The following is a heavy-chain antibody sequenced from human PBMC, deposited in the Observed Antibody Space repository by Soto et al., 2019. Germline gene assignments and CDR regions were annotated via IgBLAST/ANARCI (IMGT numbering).Heavy chain of an antibody. CDR1: GGTFSSYA. D-gene: IGHD2-15*01. V-gene: IGHV1-69*13. CDR3: AGPLLVVAAIPGYYYYGMDV. Sequence: SVKVSCKASGGTFSSYAISWVRQAPGQGLEWMGGIIPIFGTANYAQKFLGRVTITADESTSTAYMELSSLRSEDTAVYYCAGPLLVVAAIPGYYYYGMDVWGQGTTVTVSS. CDR2: IIPIFGTA. J-gene: IGHJ6*02.